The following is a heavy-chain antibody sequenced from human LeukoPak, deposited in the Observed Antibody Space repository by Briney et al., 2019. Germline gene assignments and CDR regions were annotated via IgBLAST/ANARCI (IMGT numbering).Heavy chain of an antibody. J-gene: IGHJ5*02. CDR2: ISSSGSTI. Sequence: GGSLRLSCAASGFTFSSYEMNWVRQAPGKGLEWVSYISSSGSTIYYAYSVKGRFTISRDNAKNSLYLQMNSLRAEDTAVYYCARDLAYNWFDPWGQGTLVTVSS. CDR1: GFTFSSYE. CDR3: ARDLAYNWFDP. V-gene: IGHV3-48*03. D-gene: IGHD3-16*01.